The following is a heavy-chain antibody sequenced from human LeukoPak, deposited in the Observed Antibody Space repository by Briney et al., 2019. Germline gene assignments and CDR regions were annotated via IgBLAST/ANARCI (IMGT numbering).Heavy chain of an antibody. Sequence: GGSLRLSCAASGFTVSSNYMSWVRQAPGKGLEWVSVSYSGGSTYYADSVKGRFTISRDNSKNTLYLQMNSLRAEDTAVYYCARTYYYDSSGYYLYYFDYWGQGTLVTVSS. D-gene: IGHD3-22*01. J-gene: IGHJ4*02. CDR3: ARTYYYDSSGYYLYYFDY. CDR2: SYSGGST. V-gene: IGHV3-53*01. CDR1: GFTVSSNY.